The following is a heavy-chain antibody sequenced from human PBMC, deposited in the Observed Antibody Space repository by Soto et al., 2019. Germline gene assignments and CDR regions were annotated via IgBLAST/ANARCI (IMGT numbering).Heavy chain of an antibody. D-gene: IGHD2-8*02. CDR2: INHSGST. J-gene: IGHJ6*02. CDR1: DGSFYGYY. Sequence: PSETLSLTCGVSDGSFYGYYWSWIRKPPGQGLEWIGEINHSGSTYYNPSLKSRVTISVDTSKNQFSLKLSSVTAADTAVYYCARDRGGRGVMNRVEFYYYGMDVWGQGTTVTVSS. CDR3: ARDRGGRGVMNRVEFYYYGMDV. V-gene: IGHV4-34*09.